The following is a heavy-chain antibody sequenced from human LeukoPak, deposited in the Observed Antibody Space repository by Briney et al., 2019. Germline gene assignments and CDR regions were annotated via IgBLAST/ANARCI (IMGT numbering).Heavy chain of an antibody. CDR2: ISNSGGST. Sequence: PGGSLRPSCAASGFTFSSYAMSWVRQAPGKGLEWGSVISNSGGSTFYADSVKGRFTISRDNSKNTLYLQMNSLRAEDTAVYYCVSGSPAGDYWGQGTLVTVSS. J-gene: IGHJ4*02. CDR3: VSGSPAGDY. V-gene: IGHV3-23*01. CDR1: GFTFSSYA. D-gene: IGHD1-26*01.